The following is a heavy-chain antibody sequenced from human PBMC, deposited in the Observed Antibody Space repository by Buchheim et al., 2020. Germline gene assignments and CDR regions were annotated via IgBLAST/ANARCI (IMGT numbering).Heavy chain of an antibody. Sequence: QVQLVQSGAEVKKPGSSVKVSCKASGDSFSNYGINWVRQAPGHGLEWMGGIVPIFGTANYAQKFQGRVTITADAATSTVYMELSSLRSEDTAMYYCARGPGTSTYYYFYWGQGT. CDR2: IVPIFGTA. V-gene: IGHV1-69*01. CDR3: ARGPGTSTYYYFY. J-gene: IGHJ4*02. CDR1: GDSFSNYG. D-gene: IGHD3-22*01.